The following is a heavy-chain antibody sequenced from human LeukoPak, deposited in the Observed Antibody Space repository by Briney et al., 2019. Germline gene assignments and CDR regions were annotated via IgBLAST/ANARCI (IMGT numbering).Heavy chain of an antibody. CDR1: GFTFSNYA. CDR3: ARGRGSSS. D-gene: IGHD6-6*01. Sequence: GGSLRLSCAASGFTFSNYAMNWVRQAPGKGLEWVANIKQDGSEKYYVDSVKGRFTISRDNAKNSLYLQMNSLRAEDTAVYYCARGRGSSSWGQGTLVTVSS. V-gene: IGHV3-7*01. CDR2: IKQDGSEK. J-gene: IGHJ4*02.